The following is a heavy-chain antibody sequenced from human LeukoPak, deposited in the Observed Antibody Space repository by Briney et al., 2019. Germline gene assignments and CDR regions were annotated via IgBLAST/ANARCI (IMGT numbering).Heavy chain of an antibody. Sequence: PSETLCLTCTVSGGSISSSPYYWGWIRPPPGKGLEWIGTIYYRGSTYSNPSLNSRVTISLDTSKNQFSLRLRSVTAADTALYYCARHYLSDGILSTFDPWGQGTLVTVSS. CDR3: ARHYLSDGILSTFDP. D-gene: IGHD2-2*01. CDR1: GGSISSSPYY. CDR2: IYYRGST. J-gene: IGHJ5*02. V-gene: IGHV4-39*01.